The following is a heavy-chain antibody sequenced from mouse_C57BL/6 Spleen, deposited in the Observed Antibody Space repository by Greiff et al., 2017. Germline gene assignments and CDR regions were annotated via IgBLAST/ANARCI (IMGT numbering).Heavy chain of an antibody. Sequence: QVQLKQSGPGLVQPSQSLSITCTVSGFSLTSYGVHWVRQSPGKGLEWLGVIWSGGSTDYNAAFMSRLSISKDNSKSQVFFKMNRLQADDTAIYYCARNGGWSPYYAMDYWGQGTSVTVSS. CDR1: GFSLTSYG. D-gene: IGHD2-3*01. V-gene: IGHV2-2*01. CDR3: ARNGGWSPYYAMDY. J-gene: IGHJ4*01. CDR2: IWSGGST.